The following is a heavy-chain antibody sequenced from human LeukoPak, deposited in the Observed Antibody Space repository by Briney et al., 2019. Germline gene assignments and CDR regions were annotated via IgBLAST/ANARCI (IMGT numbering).Heavy chain of an antibody. V-gene: IGHV3-23*01. D-gene: IGHD4-11*01. Sequence: GGSLRLSCAASGFTFSSYPMTWVRQAPGKGLEWVSVFSSSGSTFYAEFVKGRFTISRDNSKNTLYLQMNGLRAEDTAVYYCVKDLRGTTSSWGQGTLVTVSS. J-gene: IGHJ5*02. CDR1: GFTFSSYP. CDR2: FSSSGST. CDR3: VKDLRGTTSS.